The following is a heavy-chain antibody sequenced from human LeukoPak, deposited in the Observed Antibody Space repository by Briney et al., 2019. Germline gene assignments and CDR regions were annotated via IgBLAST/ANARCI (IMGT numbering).Heavy chain of an antibody. CDR1: GFTFSNYW. CDR3: ARSVGGDYEGLNLDF. J-gene: IGHJ4*02. CDR2: IKQDGSEQ. D-gene: IGHD4-17*01. Sequence: PGGSLRLSCAASGFTFSNYWVNWVRQAPGKGLEWVANIKQDGSEQYYVDSLKGRFIISRDNAKSSLYLLMNSLRAEDTAVYYCARSVGGDYEGLNLDFWGQGTLVTVSS. V-gene: IGHV3-7*01.